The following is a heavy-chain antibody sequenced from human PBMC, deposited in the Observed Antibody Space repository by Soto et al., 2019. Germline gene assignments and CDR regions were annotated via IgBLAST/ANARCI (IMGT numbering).Heavy chain of an antibody. CDR2: ISYDGSNK. V-gene: IGHV3-30*18. CDR1: GFTFSSYG. D-gene: IGHD1-1*01. J-gene: IGHJ4*02. Sequence: GGSLRLSCAASGFTFSSYGMHWVRQAPGKGLEWVAVISYDGSNKYYADSVKGRFTISRDNSKNTLYLQMNSLRAEDTAVYYCAKDLSVEMATTTFDYWGQGTLVTVSS. CDR3: AKDLSVEMATTTFDY.